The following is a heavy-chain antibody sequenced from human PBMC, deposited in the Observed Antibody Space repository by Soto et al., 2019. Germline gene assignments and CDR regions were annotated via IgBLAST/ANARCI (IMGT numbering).Heavy chain of an antibody. CDR3: VRWVYFYDSNGYYDY. CDR1: GFTFSYYY. V-gene: IGHV3-11*06. Sequence: GGSLRLSCVASGFTFSYYYMTWIRQAPGKGLEWVSYIGSINFYTSCSESVKGRFTVSRDDAKNTLYLQMNSLRAEDTAIYYCVRWVYFYDSNGYYDYWGQGTLVTSPQ. D-gene: IGHD3-22*01. J-gene: IGHJ4*02. CDR2: IGSINFYT.